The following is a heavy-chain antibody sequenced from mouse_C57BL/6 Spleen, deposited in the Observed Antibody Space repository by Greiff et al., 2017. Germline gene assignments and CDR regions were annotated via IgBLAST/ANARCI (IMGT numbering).Heavy chain of an antibody. CDR1: GFTFSDYG. V-gene: IGHV5-17*01. CDR2: ISSGSSTI. J-gene: IGHJ2*01. D-gene: IGHD4-1*01. Sequence: EVQLVESGGGLVKPGGSLKLSCAASGFTFSDYGMHWVRQAPEKGLEWVAYISSGSSTIYYADTVKGRFTISRDNATNTLCLQMTSLRSEDTAMYYCARLSNWENYFDYWGQGTTLTVSS. CDR3: ARLSNWENYFDY.